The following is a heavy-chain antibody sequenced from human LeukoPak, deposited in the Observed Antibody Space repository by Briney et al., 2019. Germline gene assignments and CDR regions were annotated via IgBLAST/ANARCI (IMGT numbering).Heavy chain of an antibody. CDR2: INPNSGGT. V-gene: IGHV1-2*02. CDR3: ARPASGDYTYYYMDV. Sequence: ASVKVSCKASGYTFTGYYMHWVRQAPGQGLEWMGWINPNSGGTNYAQKFQGRVTMTRDTSISTAYMELSRLRSDDTAVYYCARPASGDYTYYYMDVWGKGTTVTVSS. D-gene: IGHD4-17*01. CDR1: GYTFTGYY. J-gene: IGHJ6*03.